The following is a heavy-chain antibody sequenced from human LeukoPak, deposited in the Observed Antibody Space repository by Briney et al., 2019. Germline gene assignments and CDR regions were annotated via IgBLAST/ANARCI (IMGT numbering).Heavy chain of an antibody. CDR3: ARGTPLGAAADY. Sequence: ASVKVSCKASGYTFTSYDINWVRQATGQGLEWMGWMNPNSGNTGYAQKFQGRVTMTRNTSISTAYMELSSLRSEDTAVYYCARGTPLGAAADYWGQGTLATVSS. CDR2: MNPNSGNT. D-gene: IGHD6-13*01. J-gene: IGHJ4*02. CDR1: GYTFTSYD. V-gene: IGHV1-8*01.